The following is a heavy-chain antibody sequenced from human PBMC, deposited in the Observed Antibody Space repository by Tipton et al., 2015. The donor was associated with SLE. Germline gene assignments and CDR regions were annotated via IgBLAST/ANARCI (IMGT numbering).Heavy chain of an antibody. CDR3: ASGGSSSSDY. Sequence: TLSLTCTVSGGSMSALQWSWIRQPPGKELEWIGYMYYSGTTNYNPSLKSRVTMSVDTSKNQFSLKLDSVTAADTGVYFCASGGSSSSDYWGQGTLVTVSS. CDR2: MYYSGTT. D-gene: IGHD6-6*01. J-gene: IGHJ4*02. CDR1: GGSMSALQ. V-gene: IGHV4-59*01.